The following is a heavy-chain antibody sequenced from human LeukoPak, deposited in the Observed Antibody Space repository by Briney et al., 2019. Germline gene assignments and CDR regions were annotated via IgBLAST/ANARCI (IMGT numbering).Heavy chain of an antibody. CDR1: GFSFDDYA. V-gene: IGHV3-20*04. J-gene: IGHJ2*01. Sequence: GGSLRLSCAASGFSFDDYAMSWVRQAPGKGLEWVSGINWNGGSTGYADSVKGRFTISRGNAKNFLYLQMNSLRAEDTALYYCARDRAPSMIVVVVTTAFDLWGRGTLVTVSS. CDR2: INWNGGST. CDR3: ARDRAPSMIVVVVTTAFDL. D-gene: IGHD3-22*01.